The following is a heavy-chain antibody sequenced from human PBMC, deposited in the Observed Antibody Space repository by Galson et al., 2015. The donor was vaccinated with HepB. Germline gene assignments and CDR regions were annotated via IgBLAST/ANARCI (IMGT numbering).Heavy chain of an antibody. V-gene: IGHV3-13*01. Sequence: SLRLSCAASGFTFRSYDMHWVRQATGKGLEWVSVIGSSGDTYYTPSVKGRFTISRENAKNSLYLQMNSLRVGDTAVNYCARGTYYYDHRDAFDIWGQGTMVTVSS. J-gene: IGHJ3*02. D-gene: IGHD3-22*01. CDR2: IGSSGDT. CDR1: GFTFRSYD. CDR3: ARGTYYYDHRDAFDI.